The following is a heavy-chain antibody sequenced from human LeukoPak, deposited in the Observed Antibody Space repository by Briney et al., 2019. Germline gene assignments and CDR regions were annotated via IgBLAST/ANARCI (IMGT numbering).Heavy chain of an antibody. J-gene: IGHJ3*02. CDR3: VKYRITMIVVGGDFDI. CDR1: GFTFSSYA. Sequence: PGGSLRLSCAASGFTFSSYAMSGVRHAPGKGLEWVLAISGSGGRTYYADSVKGRFTIPRDNSKHPLSLQMNRLSSQDTAIYYCVKYRITMIVVGGDFDIWGQGTMVTVSS. V-gene: IGHV3-23*01. D-gene: IGHD3-22*01. CDR2: ISGSGGRT.